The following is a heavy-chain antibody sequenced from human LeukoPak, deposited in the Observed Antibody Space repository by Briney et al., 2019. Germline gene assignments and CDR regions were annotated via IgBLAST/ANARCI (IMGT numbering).Heavy chain of an antibody. J-gene: IGHJ4*02. Sequence: GRSLRLSCAASGFTFDDYAMHWVRQAPGKGLEWVSGISWNSGNIGYADSVKGRFTISRDNAKNSLYLQMNSLRAEDTALYYCAKDMIGYCSSTSCYSLFDYWGQGTLVTVSS. CDR2: ISWNSGNI. CDR1: GFTFDDYA. D-gene: IGHD2-2*03. V-gene: IGHV3-9*01. CDR3: AKDMIGYCSSTSCYSLFDY.